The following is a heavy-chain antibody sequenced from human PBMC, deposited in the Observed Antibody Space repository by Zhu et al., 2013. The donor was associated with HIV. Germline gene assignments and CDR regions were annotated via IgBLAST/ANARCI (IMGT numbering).Heavy chain of an antibody. Sequence: VQLQESGPGLVKPSETLSLTCTVSGGSVNSDTYYWSWVRQSPGKGLEWIAYITHTGNTNYNPSLKSRVTIFLDTSKSQFSLRLNSVTAADTAIYYCARGQKLTSGGWFRGPNWFDPWGQGTLVTVSS. CDR2: ITHTGNT. J-gene: IGHJ5*02. CDR1: GGSVNSDTYY. D-gene: IGHD6-19*01. V-gene: IGHV4-61*01. CDR3: ARGQKLTSGGWFRGPNWFDP.